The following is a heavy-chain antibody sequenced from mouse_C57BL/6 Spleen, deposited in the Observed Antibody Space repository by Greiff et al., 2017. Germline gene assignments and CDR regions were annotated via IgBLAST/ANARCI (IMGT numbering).Heavy chain of an antibody. CDR1: GYTFTSYW. Sequence: QVQLQQPGAELVKPGASVKLSCKASGYTFTSYWMHWVKQRPGRVLEWIGRIDPNSGGTKYNEKFKSKATLTVDKPSSTAYMQLSSLTSEDSAVYYCARSYYYGSRGYFDYWGQGTTLTVSS. CDR2: IDPNSGGT. J-gene: IGHJ2*01. D-gene: IGHD1-1*01. CDR3: ARSYYYGSRGYFDY. V-gene: IGHV1-72*01.